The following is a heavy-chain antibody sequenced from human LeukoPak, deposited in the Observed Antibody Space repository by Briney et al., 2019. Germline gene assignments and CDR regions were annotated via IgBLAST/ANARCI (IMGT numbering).Heavy chain of an antibody. D-gene: IGHD5-18*01. CDR2: IIGSGSST. V-gene: IGHV3-23*01. CDR1: GFTFSSYA. J-gene: IGHJ4*02. CDR3: AREEHTAMAHDY. Sequence: PGGSLRLSCAASGFTFSSYAMSWVRQAPGKGLEWVSAIIGSGSSTYYADSVKGRFTISRDNAKNSLYLQMNSLRAEDTAVYYCAREEHTAMAHDYWGQGTLVTVSS.